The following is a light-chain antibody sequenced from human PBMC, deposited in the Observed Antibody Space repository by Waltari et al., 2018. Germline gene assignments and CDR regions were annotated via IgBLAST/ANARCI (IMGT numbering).Light chain of an antibody. CDR3: QQSYSIPWT. J-gene: IGKJ1*01. Sequence: DIQMTQSPSSLSASVGDRVTITCRPSQGISTYLNWCQQKPGKAPKLLIHAASTLQSGAPSRFSGSGSWTEFTLTISSRQPEDFATYYCQQSYSIPWTFGQGTEVEI. CDR1: QGISTY. V-gene: IGKV1-39*01. CDR2: AAS.